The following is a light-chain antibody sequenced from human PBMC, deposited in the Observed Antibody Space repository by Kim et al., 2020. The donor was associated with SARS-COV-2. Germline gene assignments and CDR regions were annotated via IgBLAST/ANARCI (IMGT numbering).Light chain of an antibody. CDR1: ESVRTF. CDR3: QQHNNWPLT. CDR2: SAS. Sequence: EIVMTQSPATLSVSLGERVTLSCRASESVRTFIAWYQQKPGQAPRLLIYSASTRATGIPARFSGSGSGTDFTVTISSLQAEDAAVYYCQQHNNWPLTFGGGTKVDIK. V-gene: IGKV3-15*01. J-gene: IGKJ4*01.